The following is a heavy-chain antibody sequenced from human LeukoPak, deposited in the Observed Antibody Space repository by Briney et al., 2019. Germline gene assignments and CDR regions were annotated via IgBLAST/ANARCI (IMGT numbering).Heavy chain of an antibody. J-gene: IGHJ4*02. Sequence: GGSLRLSCVASGFTFSSYSMNWVRQAPGKGLEWVSGINWNGGSTGYADSVKGRFTISRDNAKNSLYLQMNSLRAEDTALYHCARNAIWLGELSHFDYWAREPGSPSP. V-gene: IGHV3-20*01. CDR2: INWNGGST. D-gene: IGHD3-10*01. CDR1: GFTFSSYS. CDR3: ARNAIWLGELSHFDY.